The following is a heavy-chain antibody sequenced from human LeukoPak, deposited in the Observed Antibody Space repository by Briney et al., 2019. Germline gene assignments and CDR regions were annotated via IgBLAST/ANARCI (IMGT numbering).Heavy chain of an antibody. J-gene: IGHJ4*02. CDR2: ISYDGSNK. CDR1: GFTFSSYA. D-gene: IGHD3-22*01. Sequence: PGGSLRLSCAASGFTFSSYAMHWVRQAPGKGLEWVAVISYDGSNKYYADSVKGRFTISRDNSKNTLYLQMNSLRAEDTAVYYCARDEYYYDSSGYYLDWGQGTLLTVSS. V-gene: IGHV3-30-3*01. CDR3: ARDEYYYDSSGYYLD.